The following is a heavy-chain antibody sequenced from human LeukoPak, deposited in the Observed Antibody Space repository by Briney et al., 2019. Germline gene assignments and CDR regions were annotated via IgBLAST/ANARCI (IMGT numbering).Heavy chain of an antibody. D-gene: IGHD3-3*01. CDR1: GGSFSGYY. CDR2: INHSGST. V-gene: IGHV4-34*01. J-gene: IGHJ4*02. Sequence: TSETLSLTCAVYGGSFSGYYWSWIRQPPGKGLEWIGEINHSGSTNYNPSLKSRVTISVDTSKNQFSLKLSSVTAADTAVYDCARGPSRFDFWSGYRPPPPYYFHYWAQGTLVTVSS. CDR3: ARGPSRFDFWSGYRPPPPYYFHY.